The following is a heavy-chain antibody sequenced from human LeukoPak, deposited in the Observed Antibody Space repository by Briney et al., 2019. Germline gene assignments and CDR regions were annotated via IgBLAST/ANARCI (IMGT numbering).Heavy chain of an antibody. Sequence: GGSLRLSCAASEFTFSSYGMHWVRQAPGKGLEWVAFIRYDGSNKYYADSVKGRFTISRDNSKNTLYLQMNSLRAEDTAVYYCAKWISSGPGGFDYWGQGTLVTVSS. CDR3: AKWISSGPGGFDY. CDR2: IRYDGSNK. V-gene: IGHV3-30*02. J-gene: IGHJ4*02. D-gene: IGHD6-19*01. CDR1: EFTFSSYG.